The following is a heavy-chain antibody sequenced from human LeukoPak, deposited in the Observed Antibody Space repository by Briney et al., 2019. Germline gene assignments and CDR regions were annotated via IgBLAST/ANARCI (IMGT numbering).Heavy chain of an antibody. CDR1: GYTFTGYY. Sequence: ASVKVSCKASGYTFTGYYMHWVRQAPGQGLEWMGWINPNSGGTNFAQKFQGRVSMTRDTSISTAYMELNRLRSDDTAIYYCARDGGEKSFDSWGQGALVTVSS. CDR3: ARDGGEKSFDS. CDR2: INPNSGGT. D-gene: IGHD2-15*01. J-gene: IGHJ4*02. V-gene: IGHV1-2*02.